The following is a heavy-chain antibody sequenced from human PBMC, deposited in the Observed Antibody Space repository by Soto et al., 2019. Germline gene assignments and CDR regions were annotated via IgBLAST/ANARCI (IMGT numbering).Heavy chain of an antibody. Sequence: EVQLLESGGGLVQPGGSLRLSCAAYGFPFSSYAMSWVRQAPGKGLEWVSAISGSGGSTYYADSVKARFTISRDNSKNTLYLQMNSLRAEDTAVYYCAKTPRIMITFGGVIDPLDSWGQGTLVTVSS. V-gene: IGHV3-23*01. CDR3: AKTPRIMITFGGVIDPLDS. CDR1: GFPFSSYA. CDR2: ISGSGGST. D-gene: IGHD3-16*02. J-gene: IGHJ4*02.